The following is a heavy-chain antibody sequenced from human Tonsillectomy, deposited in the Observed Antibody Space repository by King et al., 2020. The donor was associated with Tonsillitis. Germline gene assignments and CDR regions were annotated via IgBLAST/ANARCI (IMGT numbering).Heavy chain of an antibody. CDR3: AKLSQHDAFDI. V-gene: IGHV4-39*01. J-gene: IGHJ3*02. CDR2: IYYSGRT. Sequence: LQLQESGPGLVKPSETLSLTCTVSGASISSSYYYWGWIRQPPGKGLEWIGTIYYSGRTYYNQSLKSRVTISVDTSKNQFSLKLSSVTTADTAVYYCAKLSQHDAFDIWGQGTMVTVSS. D-gene: IGHD2-2*01. CDR1: GASISSSYYY.